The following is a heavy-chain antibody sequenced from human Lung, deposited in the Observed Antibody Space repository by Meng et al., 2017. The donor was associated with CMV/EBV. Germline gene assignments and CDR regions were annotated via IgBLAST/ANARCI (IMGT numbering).Heavy chain of an antibody. CDR2: INHSGST. Sequence: SXTXSLXCAVYGGXFSGYYWSWIRQPPGKGLEWIGEINHSGSTNYNPSLKSRVTISVDTSKNQFSLKLSSVTAADTAVYYCARTTYDFWSGIYYYYYYGMDVXGQGXTVTVSS. J-gene: IGHJ6*02. V-gene: IGHV4-34*01. CDR3: ARTTYDFWSGIYYYYYYGMDV. D-gene: IGHD3-3*01. CDR1: GGXFSGYY.